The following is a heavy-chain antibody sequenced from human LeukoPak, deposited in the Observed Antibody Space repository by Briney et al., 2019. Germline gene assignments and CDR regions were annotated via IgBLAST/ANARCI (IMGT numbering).Heavy chain of an antibody. CDR1: GFTFSGSA. J-gene: IGHJ3*02. CDR2: IRSKANSYAT. D-gene: IGHD2-2*01. CDR3: EVVVPAATSPGAFDI. V-gene: IGHV3-73*01. Sequence: GGSLRLSCAASGFTFSGSAMHWVRQASGKGVEWVGRIRSKANSYATAYAASVKGRFTISRDDSKNTAYLQMNSLKTEDTAVYYCEVVVPAATSPGAFDIWGQGTMVTVSS.